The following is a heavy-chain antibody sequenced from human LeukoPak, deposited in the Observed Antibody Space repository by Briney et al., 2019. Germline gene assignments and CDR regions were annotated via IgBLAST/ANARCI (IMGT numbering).Heavy chain of an antibody. CDR2: IYSGGST. D-gene: IGHD4/OR15-4a*01. J-gene: IGHJ4*02. CDR1: GFTFSSYE. V-gene: IGHV3-53*01. Sequence: PGGSLRLSCAASGFTFSSYEMNWVRQAPGKGLEWVSFIYSGGSTYYADSVKGRFTISRDNSKNTLYLQMNSLRADDTAVYYCARRAGAYSHPYDYWGQGTLVTVSS. CDR3: ARRAGAYSHPYDY.